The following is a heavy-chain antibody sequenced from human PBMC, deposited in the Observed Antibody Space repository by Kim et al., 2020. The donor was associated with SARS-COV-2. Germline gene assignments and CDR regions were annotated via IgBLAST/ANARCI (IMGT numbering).Heavy chain of an antibody. D-gene: IGHD2-2*01. Sequence: ASVKVSCKASGYTFTGYYMHWVRQAPGQGLEWMGRINPNSGGTNYAQKFQGRVTMTRDTSISTAYMELSRLRSDDTAVYYCARARGCSSTSCYVYFDYWGQEPWSPSPQ. J-gene: IGHJ4*01. CDR2: INPNSGGT. CDR3: ARARGCSSTSCYVYFDY. V-gene: IGHV1-2*06. CDR1: GYTFTGYY.